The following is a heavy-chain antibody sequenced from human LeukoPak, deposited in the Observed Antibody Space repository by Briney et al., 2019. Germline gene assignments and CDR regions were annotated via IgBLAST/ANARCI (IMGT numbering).Heavy chain of an antibody. CDR1: GFTFSSYS. V-gene: IGHV3-23*01. D-gene: IGHD3-22*01. CDR2: ISGSGGST. J-gene: IGHJ4*02. CDR3: AKGQHYYDSSGLSREFDY. Sequence: GGSLRLSCAASGFTFSSYSMNWVRQAPGKGLEWVSAISGSGGSTYYADSVKGRFTISRDNSKNTLYLQMNSLRAEDTAVYYCAKGQHYYDSSGLSREFDYWGQGTLVTVSS.